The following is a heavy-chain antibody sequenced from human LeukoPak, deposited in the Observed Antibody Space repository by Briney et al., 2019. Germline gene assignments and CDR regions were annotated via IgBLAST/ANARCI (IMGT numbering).Heavy chain of an antibody. CDR2: IYTSGST. D-gene: IGHD2-15*01. J-gene: IGHJ6*03. Sequence: SETLSLTCTVSGDSISGYYWSWIRQPAGKGLEWIGRIYTSGSTNYNPSLKSRVTMSVDTSKNQFSLKLSSVTAADTAVYYCARGLADCSGGSCIRSGYYDYYYMDVWGKGTTVTVSS. CDR3: ARGLADCSGGSCIRSGYYDYYYMDV. V-gene: IGHV4-4*07. CDR1: GDSISGYY.